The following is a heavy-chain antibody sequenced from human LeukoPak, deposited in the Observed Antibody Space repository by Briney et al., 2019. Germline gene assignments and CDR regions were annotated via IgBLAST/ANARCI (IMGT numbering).Heavy chain of an antibody. CDR1: GGTFSSYA. V-gene: IGHV1-69*04. D-gene: IGHD5-24*01. CDR3: ARSRDGYRDGFDY. CDR2: IIPILGIA. Sequence: SVKVSCNASGGTFSSYAISWVRQAPGQGLEWMGRIIPILGIANYAQKFQGRVTITADKSTSTAYMELSSLRSEDTAVYYCARSRDGYRDGFDYWGQGTLVTVSS. J-gene: IGHJ4*02.